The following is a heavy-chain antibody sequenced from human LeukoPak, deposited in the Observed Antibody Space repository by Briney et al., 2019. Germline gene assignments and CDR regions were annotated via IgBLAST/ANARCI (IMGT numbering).Heavy chain of an antibody. D-gene: IGHD2-2*02. J-gene: IGHJ6*02. V-gene: IGHV3-23*01. CDR3: VKDARYCSSTSCYIIYYYYGMDV. Sequence: GGSLRLSCAASGFTFSSYAMSWVRQAPGKGLEWVSAISGSGGSTYYADSVKGRFTISRDNSKNTLYLQMNSLRAEDTAVYYCVKDARYCSSTSCYIIYYYYGMDVWGQGTTVTVSS. CDR1: GFTFSSYA. CDR2: ISGSGGST.